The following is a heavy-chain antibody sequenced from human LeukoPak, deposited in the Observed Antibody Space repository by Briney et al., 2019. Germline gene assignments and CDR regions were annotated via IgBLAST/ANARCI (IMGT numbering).Heavy chain of an antibody. Sequence: GGSLRLSCAASGFSFNTYGMHWVRQAPGKGLEWVAVIWSDGINTYYADSVKGRFTISRDNSKNTLYLRMNSLRAEDTAVYYCAKDRGSSGSYFDYWGQGTLVTVSS. CDR1: GFSFNTYG. CDR2: IWSDGINT. CDR3: AKDRGSSGSYFDY. J-gene: IGHJ4*02. D-gene: IGHD1-26*01. V-gene: IGHV3-33*06.